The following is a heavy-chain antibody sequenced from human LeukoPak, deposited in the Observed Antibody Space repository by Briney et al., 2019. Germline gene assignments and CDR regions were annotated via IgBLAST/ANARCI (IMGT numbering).Heavy chain of an antibody. CDR3: ARDPYSARLDY. V-gene: IGHV1-46*01. CDR1: GFTFGNYY. D-gene: IGHD2-21*01. Sequence: ASVTVSCKASGFTFGNYYIHWVRQAPGQGLEYMGIINPSVGSTNYAQKFQGRVTMTRDTSISTAYMELSRLRPDDTAVYYCARDPYSARLDYWGQGTLVTVSS. CDR2: INPSVGST. J-gene: IGHJ4*02.